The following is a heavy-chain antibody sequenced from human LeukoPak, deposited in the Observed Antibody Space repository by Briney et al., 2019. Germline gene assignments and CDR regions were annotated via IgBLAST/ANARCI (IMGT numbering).Heavy chain of an antibody. CDR3: ARPDFWSGYYDY. D-gene: IGHD3-3*01. J-gene: IGHJ4*02. Sequence: GGSLRLSRAASGFTFSSYAMHWVRQAPGKGLEYVSAISSNGGSTYYANSVKGRFTISRDNSKNTLYLQMGSLRAEDMAVYYCARPDFWSGYYDYWGQGTLVTVSS. CDR2: ISSNGGST. V-gene: IGHV3-64*01. CDR1: GFTFSSYA.